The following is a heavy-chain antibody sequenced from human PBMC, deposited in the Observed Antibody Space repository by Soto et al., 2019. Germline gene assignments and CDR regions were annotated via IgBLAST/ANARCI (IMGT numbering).Heavy chain of an antibody. Sequence: ASVKVSCKASGGTFSSYAISWVRQAPGQGLEWMGGIIPIFGTANYAQKFQGRVTITADESTSTAYMELSSLRSEDTAVYYCARDPRALYDSSGENWFDPWGQGTLVTVSS. CDR3: ARDPRALYDSSGENWFDP. CDR2: IIPIFGTA. J-gene: IGHJ5*02. V-gene: IGHV1-69*13. D-gene: IGHD3-22*01. CDR1: GGTFSSYA.